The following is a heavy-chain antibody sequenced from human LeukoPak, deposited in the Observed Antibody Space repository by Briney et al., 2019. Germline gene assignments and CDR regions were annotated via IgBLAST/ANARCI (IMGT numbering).Heavy chain of an antibody. Sequence: GGSLRLSCVASGFTFSSNYMSWVRQAPGKGLEWVSVIYSGGSTYYADSVKGRFTISRDNSKNTLYPQMNSLRAEDTAVYYCARDSAEGWGAFDIWGQGTMVTVSS. CDR2: IYSGGST. J-gene: IGHJ3*02. D-gene: IGHD1-26*01. V-gene: IGHV3-66*01. CDR3: ARDSAEGWGAFDI. CDR1: GFTFSSNY.